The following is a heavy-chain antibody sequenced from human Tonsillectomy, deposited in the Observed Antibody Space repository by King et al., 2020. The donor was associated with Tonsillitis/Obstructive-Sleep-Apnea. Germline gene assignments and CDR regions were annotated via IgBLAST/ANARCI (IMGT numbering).Heavy chain of an antibody. CDR1: GFSLSTSGVG. CDR3: AHNDPAAQWNLFDP. Sequence: TLKESGPTLVKPPQTLTLTCTFSGFSLSTSGVGVGWIRQPPGKALEWLALIYWDDDKRYSPSLKSRLTITKDTSKNQVVLTMTNMDPVDTATYYCAHNDPAAQWNLFDPWGQGTLVTVSS. CDR2: IYWDDDK. V-gene: IGHV2-5*02. D-gene: IGHD2-2*01. J-gene: IGHJ5*02.